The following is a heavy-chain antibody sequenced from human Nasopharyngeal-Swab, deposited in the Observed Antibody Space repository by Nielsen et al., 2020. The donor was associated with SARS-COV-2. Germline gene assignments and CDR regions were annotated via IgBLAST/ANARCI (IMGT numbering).Heavy chain of an antibody. CDR3: ARWLVGATKDYGMDV. CDR1: GVTFSGYY. D-gene: IGHD1-26*01. J-gene: IGHJ6*02. V-gene: IGHV4-34*01. CDR2: INHSGST. Sequence: GSLRLSCAVYGVTFSGYYWRWIRQPPGKGLEWVGEINHSGSTNYNPSLKSRVTISVDTSKNQFSLKLSSVTAADTAVYYCARWLVGATKDYGMDVWGQGTTVTVSS.